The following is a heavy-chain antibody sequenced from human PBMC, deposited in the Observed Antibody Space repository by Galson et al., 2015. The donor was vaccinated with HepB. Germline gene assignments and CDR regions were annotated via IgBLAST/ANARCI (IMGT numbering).Heavy chain of an antibody. CDR1: GYTFIRYN. J-gene: IGHJ4*02. CDR2: IKPSGGSA. Sequence: SVKVSCKASGYTFIRYNMHWVRQAPGQGLEWMGIIKPSGGSASYAQNFQGRVSMTRDTSTSTVYMEQSSLRSEDTAEYYCARDSNDWSSDYWGQGTLVTVSS. D-gene: IGHD6-19*01. CDR3: ARDSNDWSSDY. V-gene: IGHV1-46*01.